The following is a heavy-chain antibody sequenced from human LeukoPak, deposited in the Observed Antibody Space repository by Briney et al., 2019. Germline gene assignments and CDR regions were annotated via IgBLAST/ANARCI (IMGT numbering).Heavy chain of an antibody. CDR1: GFTFSSYA. J-gene: IGHJ5*02. CDR3: AKDWVVIFGVGNWFGP. D-gene: IGHD3-3*01. V-gene: IGHV3-23*01. Sequence: PGGSLRLSCAASGFTFSSYAMSWVRQAPGKGLEWVSAISGSGGSTYYADSVKGRFTISRDNSKNTLYLQMNSLRAEDTAVYYCAKDWVVIFGVGNWFGPWGQGTLVTVSS. CDR2: ISGSGGST.